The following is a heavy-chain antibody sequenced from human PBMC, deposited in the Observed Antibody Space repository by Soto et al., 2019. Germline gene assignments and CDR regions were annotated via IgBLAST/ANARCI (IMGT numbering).Heavy chain of an antibody. CDR3: ARWGVVGAEGNYYYYGMDV. D-gene: IGHD2-15*01. CDR1: GGTFSSYT. V-gene: IGHV1-69*02. J-gene: IGHJ6*02. Sequence: QVQLVQSGAEVKKPGSSVKVSCKASGGTFSSYTISWVRQAPGQGLEWMGRIIPILGIANYAQKFQGRVTITADKSTSTAYMELSSLRSEDTAVYCCARWGVVGAEGNYYYYGMDVWGQGTTVTVSS. CDR2: IIPILGIA.